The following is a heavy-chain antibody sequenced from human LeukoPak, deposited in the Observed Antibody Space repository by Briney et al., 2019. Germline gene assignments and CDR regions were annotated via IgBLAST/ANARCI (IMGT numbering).Heavy chain of an antibody. CDR2: IYISGSI. Sequence: KASETLSLTCTVSGDSISSYYWSWIRQTAGKGLEWIGRIYISGSIKYNSSLKSRVTISEDRSKNQFSLKLTSVTAADTAVYYCARGDLRGDYWGQGVLVTVSS. J-gene: IGHJ4*02. V-gene: IGHV4-4*07. D-gene: IGHD3-10*01. CDR1: GDSISSYY. CDR3: ARGDLRGDY.